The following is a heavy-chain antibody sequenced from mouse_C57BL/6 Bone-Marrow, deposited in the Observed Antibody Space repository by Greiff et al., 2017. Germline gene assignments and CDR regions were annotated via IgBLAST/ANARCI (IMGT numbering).Heavy chain of an antibody. D-gene: IGHD2-4*01. CDR3: ARDDYARFAY. CDR1: GYTFTSYW. V-gene: IGHV1-50*01. CDR2: IDPSDSYT. J-gene: IGHJ3*01. Sequence: QVQLKQPGAELVKPGASVKLSCKASGYTFTSYWMQWVKQRPGQGLAWIGEIDPSDSYTNYNQKFKGKATLTVDTSSSTAYMQLSSLTSEDSAVYYCARDDYARFAYWGQGTLVTVSA.